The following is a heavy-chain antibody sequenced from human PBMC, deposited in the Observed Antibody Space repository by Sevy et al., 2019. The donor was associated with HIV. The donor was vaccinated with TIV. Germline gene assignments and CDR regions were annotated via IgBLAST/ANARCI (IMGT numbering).Heavy chain of an antibody. J-gene: IGHJ6*02. CDR1: GYPFSTYA. CDR2: ISAYNGHT. V-gene: IGHV1-18*01. CDR3: ARLEASGSGWYGNGMDV. Sequence: ASVKVSSKASGYPFSTYAISWVRQAPGQGLECMGWISAYNGHTNYAQSLQDRVTMTTDTSTSTAYMELRSLRSDDTAVYYCARLEASGSGWYGNGMDVWGQGTTVTVSS. D-gene: IGHD6-19*01.